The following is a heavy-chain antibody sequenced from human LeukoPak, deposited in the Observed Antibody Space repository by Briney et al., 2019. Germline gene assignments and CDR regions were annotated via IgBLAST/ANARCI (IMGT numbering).Heavy chain of an antibody. J-gene: IGHJ5*02. CDR2: MNPNSGNT. CDR3: ARFRHSSSWYGGKWFDP. D-gene: IGHD6-13*01. Sequence: ASVKVSCKASGYTFTSYDINWVRQATGQGLEWMGWMNPNSGNTGYAQKFQGRVTMTRNTSISTAYMELSSLRSEDTAVYYCARFRHSSSWYGGKWFDPWGQGTLVTVSS. V-gene: IGHV1-8*02. CDR1: GYTFTSYD.